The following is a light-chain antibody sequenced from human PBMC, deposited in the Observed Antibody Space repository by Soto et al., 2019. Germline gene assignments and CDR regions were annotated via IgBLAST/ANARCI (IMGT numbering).Light chain of an antibody. CDR2: EVS. CDR3: SSYACNNNLI. V-gene: IGLV2-8*01. CDR1: SSDVGGYNY. J-gene: IGLJ1*01. Sequence: QSALTQPPSASGSPGQSVTISCTGTSSDVGGYNYVSWYQQHPGKAPKLMIYEVSKRPSGVPDRFSGSKSGNTASLTVSGLQTEDEADYYCSSYACNNNLIFGTGTKLTVL.